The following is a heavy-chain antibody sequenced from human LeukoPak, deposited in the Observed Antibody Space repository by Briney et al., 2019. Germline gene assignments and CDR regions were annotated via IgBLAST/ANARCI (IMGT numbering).Heavy chain of an antibody. Sequence: GGSLRLPCAASGFTFDDYAMHWVRQAPGKGLEWVSGISWDSGSIGYADSVKGRFTISRDNAKNSLSLQMNSLRAEDTAVYYCARDLNWETYWGQGTLVTVSS. CDR3: ARDLNWETY. D-gene: IGHD7-27*01. V-gene: IGHV3-9*01. J-gene: IGHJ4*02. CDR1: GFTFDDYA. CDR2: ISWDSGSI.